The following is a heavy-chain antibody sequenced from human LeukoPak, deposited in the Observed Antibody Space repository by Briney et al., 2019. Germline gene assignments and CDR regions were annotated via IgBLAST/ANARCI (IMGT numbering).Heavy chain of an antibody. CDR2: INTDGGST. Sequence: GGSLRLSRAASGFTFSSYWMHWVRQAPGKGLMWVSGINTDGGSTMYADSEKGRFTISRDNAKNTLYLQMNSLRGEDTAVYHCYGGNAEHWGQGTLVTVSS. V-gene: IGHV3-74*03. CDR3: YGGNAEH. CDR1: GFTFSSYW. J-gene: IGHJ1*01. D-gene: IGHD4-23*01.